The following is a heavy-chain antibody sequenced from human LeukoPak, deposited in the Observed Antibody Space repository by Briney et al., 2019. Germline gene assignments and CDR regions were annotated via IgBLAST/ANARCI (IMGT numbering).Heavy chain of an antibody. CDR1: GGSITGYY. V-gene: IGHV4-59*01. J-gene: IGHJ3*01. D-gene: IGHD6-19*01. CDR2: IYYSGST. CDR3: ARGLPGYSGGDDAFDV. Sequence: SETLSLTCSVPGGSITGYYWTWIRQPPGKGLEWIGYIYYSGSTNYNPSLKSRVTISVDTSNNQFSLTLSSVTAADTAVYFCARGLPGYSGGDDAFDVWGQGTLVTVS.